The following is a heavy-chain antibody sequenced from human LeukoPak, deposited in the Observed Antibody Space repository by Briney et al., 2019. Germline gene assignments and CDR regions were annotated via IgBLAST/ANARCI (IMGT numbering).Heavy chain of an antibody. J-gene: IGHJ5*02. D-gene: IGHD3-10*01. V-gene: IGHV4-61*02. CDR1: GGSISSGSYY. CDR2: IYPRSGIS. CDR3: ARFSHVGLGVWFDP. Sequence: NPSETLSLTCTVSGGSISSGSYYWTWIRQPAGKGLEWIGRIYPRSGISNHNPSLKSRVTISVDTSKNQFSLKLSSVTAADTAVYYCARFSHVGLGVWFDPWGQGTLVTVSS.